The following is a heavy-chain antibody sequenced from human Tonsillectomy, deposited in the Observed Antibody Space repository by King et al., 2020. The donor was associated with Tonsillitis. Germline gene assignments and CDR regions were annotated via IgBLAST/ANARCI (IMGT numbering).Heavy chain of an antibody. CDR3: ARVGGNSSSWYYFEY. CDR1: GYTFTGYY. D-gene: IGHD6-13*01. J-gene: IGHJ4*02. CDR2: ISPSTGAT. Sequence: VQLVESGAEVEKPGASVKVSCTASGYTFTGYYLHWVRQAPGQGLEWMGWISPSTGATNYARKFQGRVTMTRDTSISTAYMELSRLTSDDTAIYYCARVGGNSSSWYYFEYWGQGTLVTVSS. V-gene: IGHV1-2*02.